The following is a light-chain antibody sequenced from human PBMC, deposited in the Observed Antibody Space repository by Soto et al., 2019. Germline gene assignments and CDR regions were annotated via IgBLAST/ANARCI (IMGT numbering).Light chain of an antibody. CDR2: DND. V-gene: IGLV1-51*01. J-gene: IGLJ1*01. Sequence: QAVLTQPPSVSAAPGQRVTISCSGSGSNIGNNYVSWYQQLPGTAPKLLICDNDKRPSGIPDRFSGSKSGTSATLGITGLQTGDEADYYCGTWDGSLRTGVFGTGTKLTVL. CDR3: GTWDGSLRTGV. CDR1: GSNIGNNY.